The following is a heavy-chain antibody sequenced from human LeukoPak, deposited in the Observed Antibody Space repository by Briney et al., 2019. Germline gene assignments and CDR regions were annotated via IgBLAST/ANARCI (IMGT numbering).Heavy chain of an antibody. Sequence: GGSLRLSCAASGFTFSSYAMSWVRQAPGKGLEWVSAISGSGGSTYYADSVKGRFTISRDNSRNTLYLQMNSLRAEDTAVYYCAKGGFLEWLLYFDYWGQGTLVTVSS. J-gene: IGHJ4*02. D-gene: IGHD3-3*01. CDR1: GFTFSSYA. CDR2: ISGSGGST. V-gene: IGHV3-23*01. CDR3: AKGGFLEWLLYFDY.